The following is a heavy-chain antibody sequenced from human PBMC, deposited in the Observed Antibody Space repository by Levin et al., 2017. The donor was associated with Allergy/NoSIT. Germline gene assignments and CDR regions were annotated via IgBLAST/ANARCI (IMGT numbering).Heavy chain of an antibody. V-gene: IGHV3-30-3*01. J-gene: IGHJ4*02. Sequence: GESLKISCAASGFTFSNYAMHWVRQAPGKGLEWVGVISDDGSSEFYIDSVKGRFTISRDNSKNRLYLQMDSLRAEHTALYYCVREIAEEGTWGQGTLVIVSS. CDR3: VREIAEEGT. CDR1: GFTFSNYA. CDR2: ISDDGSSE. D-gene: IGHD1-1*01.